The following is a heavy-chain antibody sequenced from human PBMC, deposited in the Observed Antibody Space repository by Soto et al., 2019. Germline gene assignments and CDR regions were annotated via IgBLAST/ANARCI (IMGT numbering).Heavy chain of an antibody. J-gene: IGHJ4*02. D-gene: IGHD5-18*01. V-gene: IGHV3-23*01. CDR3: ASEPRKETARVKTTDY. CDR2: ISGSGGST. Sequence: EVQLLESGGGLVQPGGSLRLSCAASGFTFRSFARSWVRQAPGRGLEWVSAISGSGGSTYYADSVKGRFTISRDNSKNTLYLQMNSLRAEDTAVYYCASEPRKETARVKTTDYWGQGTLVTVSS. CDR1: GFTFRSFA.